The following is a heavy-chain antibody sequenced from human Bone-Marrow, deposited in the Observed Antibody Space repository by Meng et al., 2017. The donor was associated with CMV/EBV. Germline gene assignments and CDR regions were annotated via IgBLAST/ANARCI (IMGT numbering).Heavy chain of an antibody. D-gene: IGHD3-10*02. J-gene: IGHJ4*02. CDR3: SRYVSGGAVRLRD. V-gene: IGHV4-61*01. CDR1: GDSVSSGSYY. CDR2: IYYTGST. Sequence: SETLSLTCTVSGDSVSSGSYYWSWIRQPPGKGLEWLGNIYYTGSTNYNPSLKSRVTISVDMSKNQFSLKLTSVTAADTAVYYCSRYVSGGAVRLRDWGQGTLVTVSS.